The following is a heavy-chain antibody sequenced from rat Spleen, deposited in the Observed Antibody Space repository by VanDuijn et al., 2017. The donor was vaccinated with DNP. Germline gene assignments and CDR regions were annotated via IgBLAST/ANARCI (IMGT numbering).Heavy chain of an antibody. CDR1: GFTFSSFP. CDR2: ISTSGGST. J-gene: IGHJ2*01. CDR3: TRAGPPFDY. D-gene: IGHD4-6*01. V-gene: IGHV5-46*01. Sequence: EVQLVESGGGLVQPGRSMKLSCAASGFTFSSFPMAWVRQAPTKGLEWVATISTSGGSTYYRDSVKGRFTISRDNAKSTLYLQIDSLRSEDTATYYCTRAGPPFDYWGQGVMVTVSS.